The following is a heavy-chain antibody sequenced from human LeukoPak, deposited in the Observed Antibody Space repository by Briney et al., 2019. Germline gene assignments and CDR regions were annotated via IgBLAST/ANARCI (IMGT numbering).Heavy chain of an antibody. Sequence: ASVKVSCKASGYTFTGYYMHWVRQAPGQGLGWMGRINPNSGGTNYAQKFQGRVTMTRDTSISTAYMELSRLRSDDTAVYYCARVVRDGYKTYYFDYWGQGTLVTVSS. J-gene: IGHJ4*02. V-gene: IGHV1-2*06. CDR3: ARVVRDGYKTYYFDY. D-gene: IGHD5-24*01. CDR2: INPNSGGT. CDR1: GYTFTGYY.